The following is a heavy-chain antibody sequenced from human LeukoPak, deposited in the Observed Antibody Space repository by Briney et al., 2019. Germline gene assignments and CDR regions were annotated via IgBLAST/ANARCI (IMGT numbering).Heavy chain of an antibody. CDR3: ARDPRLRGLDDTFDI. D-gene: IGHD2-8*01. CDR1: GFTVSNNY. CDR2: IYSGGST. J-gene: IGHJ3*02. Sequence: GGSLRLSCAASGFTVSNNYMSWVRQAPGKGLERVSVIYSGGSTSYADSVRGRFTISRDNSKNTVYLQMNSLRAEDTAVYYCARDPRLRGLDDTFDIWGQGTMVTVSS. V-gene: IGHV3-53*01.